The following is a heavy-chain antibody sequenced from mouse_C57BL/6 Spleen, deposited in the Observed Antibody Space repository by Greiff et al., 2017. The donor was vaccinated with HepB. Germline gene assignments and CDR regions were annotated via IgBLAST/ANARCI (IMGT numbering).Heavy chain of an antibody. V-gene: IGHV1-47*01. CDR1: GYTFTTYP. Sequence: VHLVESGAELVKPGASVKMSCKASGYTFTTYPIEWMKQNHGKSLEWIGNFHPYNDDTKYNEKFKGKATLTVEKSSSTVYLELSRLTSDDSAVYYCARGMYDGYYSYYFDYWGQGTTLTVSS. D-gene: IGHD2-3*01. J-gene: IGHJ2*01. CDR3: ARGMYDGYYSYYFDY. CDR2: FHPYNDDT.